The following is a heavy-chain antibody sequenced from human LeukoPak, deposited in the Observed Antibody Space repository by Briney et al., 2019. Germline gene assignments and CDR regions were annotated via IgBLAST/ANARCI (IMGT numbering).Heavy chain of an antibody. CDR2: IGTAGDT. CDR3: VRQQTPHGNFDY. Sequence: QSGGSLRLSCEVSGFTFDNNDMHWVRQPTGKGLEWVSAIGTAGDTFYPGSVKGRFTISRENAKNSLSLQMNSLRAEDTAVYYCVRQQTPHGNFDYWGQGTLVTVSS. V-gene: IGHV3-13*01. D-gene: IGHD1-26*01. CDR1: GFTFDNND. J-gene: IGHJ4*02.